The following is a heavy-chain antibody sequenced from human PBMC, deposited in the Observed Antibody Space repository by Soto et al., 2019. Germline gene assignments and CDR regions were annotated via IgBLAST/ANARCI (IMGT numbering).Heavy chain of an antibody. Sequence: SETLSLTCAVYGGSFSGYYWSWIRQPPGKGLEWIGEINHSGSTNYNPSLKSRVTISVDTSKNQFSLKLSSVTAADTAVYYCARDRVLKAPVDYYYNGRDVWGQGTTVTVSS. CDR1: GGSFSGYY. CDR2: INHSGST. J-gene: IGHJ6*02. CDR3: ARDRVLKAPVDYYYNGRDV. V-gene: IGHV4-34*01.